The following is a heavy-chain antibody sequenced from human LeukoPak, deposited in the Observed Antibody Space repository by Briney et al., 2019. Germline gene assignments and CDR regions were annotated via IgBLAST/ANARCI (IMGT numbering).Heavy chain of an antibody. V-gene: IGHV4-61*02. CDR3: ARTHRTQELPQVAFDI. Sequence: SETLSLTCTVSGGSISSGSYYWSWIRQPAGKGLEWIGRIYTSGSTNYNPSLKSRVTISVDTSKNQFSLKLSSVTAADTAVYYCARTHRTQELPQVAFDIWGQGTMVTVSS. CDR1: GGSISSGSYY. D-gene: IGHD1-14*01. J-gene: IGHJ3*02. CDR2: IYTSGST.